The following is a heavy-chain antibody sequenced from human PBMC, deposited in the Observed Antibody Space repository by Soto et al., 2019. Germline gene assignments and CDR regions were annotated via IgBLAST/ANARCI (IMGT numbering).Heavy chain of an antibody. CDR3: ARDAGTVYYDGMDF. V-gene: IGHV1-69*12. J-gene: IGHJ6*02. Sequence: QVQLVQSGAEVKKPGSSVKVSCKASGGNFSSYAISWVRPAPGQGLEWMGGIITIFGTANYAQKFQGRVTITADESTSTAGRELSSLRSEDTGVYYCARDAGTVYYDGMDFWGQGTTVTVSS. D-gene: IGHD1-1*01. CDR1: GGNFSSYA. CDR2: IITIFGTA.